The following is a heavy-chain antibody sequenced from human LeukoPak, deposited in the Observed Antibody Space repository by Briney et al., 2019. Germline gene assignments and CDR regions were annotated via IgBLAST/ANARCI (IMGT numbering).Heavy chain of an antibody. V-gene: IGHV1-2*06. CDR2: INPNSGGT. D-gene: IGHD1-14*01. CDR1: GYTFTGYY. Sequence: ASVKVSCKASGYTFTGYYMHWVRQAPGQGLEWMGRINPNSGGTNYAQKFQGRVTMTRATSISTAYMELSRLRSDDTAVYYCARDAEMTDNWFDPGGQGTLVTVSS. CDR3: ARDAEMTDNWFDP. J-gene: IGHJ5*02.